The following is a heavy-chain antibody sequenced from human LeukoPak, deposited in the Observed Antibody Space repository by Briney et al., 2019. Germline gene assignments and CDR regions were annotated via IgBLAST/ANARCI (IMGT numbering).Heavy chain of an antibody. J-gene: IGHJ3*02. Sequence: ASVKVSCKASGYTFTSYAMHWVRQAPGQRLEWMGWINAGNGNTKYSQKFQGRVTMTEDTSTDTAYMELSSLRSEDTAVYYCATDSGLWEKTGAFDIWGQGTMVTVSS. V-gene: IGHV1-3*01. CDR1: GYTFTSYA. D-gene: IGHD4/OR15-4a*01. CDR2: INAGNGNT. CDR3: ATDSGLWEKTGAFDI.